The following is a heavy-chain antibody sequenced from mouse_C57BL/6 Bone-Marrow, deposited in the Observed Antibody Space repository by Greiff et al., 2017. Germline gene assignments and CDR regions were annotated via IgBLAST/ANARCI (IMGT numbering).Heavy chain of an antibody. CDR2: ISSGGSYT. CDR1: GFTFTSYG. V-gene: IGHV5-6*01. CDR3: ARQELGWLLWGFAY. J-gene: IGHJ3*01. D-gene: IGHD2-3*01. Sequence: EVQRVESGGDLVKPGGSLKLSCAASGFTFTSYGMSWVRQTPDQRLEWVATISSGGSYTYYPDSVKGRSTMSRDNAKNTLYLQMSSLKSEDAAVDYCARQELGWLLWGFAYWGPGTLVTVSA.